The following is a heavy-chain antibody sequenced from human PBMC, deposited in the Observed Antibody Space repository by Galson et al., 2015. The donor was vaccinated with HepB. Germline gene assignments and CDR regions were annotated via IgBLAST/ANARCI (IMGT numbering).Heavy chain of an antibody. CDR2: ISSSSSYI. Sequence: SLRLSCAASGFTFSSYSMNWVRQAPGKGLEWVSSISSSSSYIYYADSVKGRSTISRGNAKNSPYLQMNSLRAEDTAVYYCARESEKRVVVVAALADYGMDVWGQGTTVTVSS. J-gene: IGHJ6*02. D-gene: IGHD2-15*01. CDR1: GFTFSSYS. CDR3: ARESEKRVVVVAALADYGMDV. V-gene: IGHV3-21*01.